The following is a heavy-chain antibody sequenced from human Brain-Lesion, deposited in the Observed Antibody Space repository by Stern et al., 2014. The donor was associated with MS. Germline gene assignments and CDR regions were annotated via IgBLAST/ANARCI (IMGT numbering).Heavy chain of an antibody. J-gene: IGHJ4*02. CDR3: ATLSPGAGGNYYRHFDY. V-gene: IGHV1-24*01. CDR1: GYTLTELS. Sequence: VQLVESGAEVKKPGASVKVSCKVSGYTLTELSMHWVRQAPRKGLERMGGFDPEDGETLYAQKFQGRGTMTEDTSTDTAYMELSSLRSEDTAVYYCATLSPGAGGNYYRHFDYWGQGTLVTVSS. CDR2: FDPEDGET. D-gene: IGHD1-26*01.